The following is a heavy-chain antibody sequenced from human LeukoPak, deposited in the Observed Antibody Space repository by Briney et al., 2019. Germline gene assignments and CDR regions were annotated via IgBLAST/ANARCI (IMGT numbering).Heavy chain of an antibody. Sequence: ASVKVSCKASGGTFSSYAISWVRQAPGQRLEWMGWINAGNGNTKYSQKFQGRVTITRDTSASTAYMELSSLRSEDTAVYYCARGPGDYWGQGTLVTVSS. V-gene: IGHV1-3*01. CDR1: GGTFSSYA. J-gene: IGHJ4*02. CDR3: ARGPGDY. D-gene: IGHD3-10*01. CDR2: INAGNGNT.